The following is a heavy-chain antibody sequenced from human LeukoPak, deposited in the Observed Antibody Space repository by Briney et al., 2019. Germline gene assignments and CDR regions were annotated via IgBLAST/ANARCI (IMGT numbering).Heavy chain of an antibody. Sequence: GGPLRLSCAASGFTFSSYWMSWVRQAPGKGLEWVANIKQDGSEKYYVDSVKGRFTISRDNAKNSLYLQMNSLRAEDTAVYYCARDMAPGYSSGTSTYYFDYWGQGTLVTVSS. CDR3: ARDMAPGYSSGTSTYYFDY. J-gene: IGHJ4*02. V-gene: IGHV3-7*01. CDR1: GFTFSSYW. CDR2: IKQDGSEK. D-gene: IGHD5-18*01.